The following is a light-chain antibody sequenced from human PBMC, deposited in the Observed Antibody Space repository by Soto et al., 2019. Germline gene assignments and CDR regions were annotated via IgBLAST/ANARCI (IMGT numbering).Light chain of an antibody. CDR2: DVS. Sequence: QSALTQPRSVSESPGQSVTISCTGTSREVGGYNYVSWYQQHPGKAPKFMMYDVSKRPSGVPDRFSGSKSGNTASLTISGLQADDEADYYCCSYAGSYKGYVFGTGTKLTVL. V-gene: IGLV2-11*01. CDR3: CSYAGSYKGYV. J-gene: IGLJ1*01. CDR1: SREVGGYNY.